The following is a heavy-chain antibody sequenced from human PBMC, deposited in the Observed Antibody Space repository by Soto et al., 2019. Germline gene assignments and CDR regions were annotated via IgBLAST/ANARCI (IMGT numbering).Heavy chain of an antibody. V-gene: IGHV1-46*01. CDR1: GYTFTSYY. Sequence: QVQLVQSGAEVKKPGASVKVSCKASGYTFTSYYMHWVRQAPGQGLEWMGIINPSGGSTSYAQKFQGRVTMTRDTSTSTVYMELSSLRSEDTAVYYCARGGQDIVLVPANWFDPWGQGTLVTVSS. CDR2: INPSGGST. D-gene: IGHD2-2*01. J-gene: IGHJ5*02. CDR3: ARGGQDIVLVPANWFDP.